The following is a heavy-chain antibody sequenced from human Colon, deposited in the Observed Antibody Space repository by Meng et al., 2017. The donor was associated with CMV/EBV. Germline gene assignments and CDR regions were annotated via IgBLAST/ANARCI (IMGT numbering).Heavy chain of an antibody. CDR3: ARGVGESLGWEMGY. Sequence: VELGGCLGKPVGSLRLSCSASGFAFSAFWTHWVRQSPGKGLEWIPETKPDGTATSYADSVRGRFTISRDNAENTLYLHMNSLRAEDTAVYYCARGVGESLGWEMGYWGQGTLVTVSS. CDR1: GFAFSAFW. D-gene: IGHD1-26*01. CDR2: TKPDGTAT. J-gene: IGHJ4*02. V-gene: IGHV3-74*03.